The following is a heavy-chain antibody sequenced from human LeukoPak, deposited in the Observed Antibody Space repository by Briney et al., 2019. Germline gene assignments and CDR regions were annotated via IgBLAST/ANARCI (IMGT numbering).Heavy chain of an antibody. J-gene: IGHJ4*02. V-gene: IGHV3-7*01. CDR1: GFTFSNYG. CDR2: IKKDGSEK. Sequence: GGSLRLSCAASGFTFSNYGLSWVRQAPGKGLEWVANIKKDGSEKYYVDSVKGRFTISRDNAKTSLYLQMNSLRAEDTAVYYCARDLSGVAGYTYGRGIDYWGQGTLVTVSS. D-gene: IGHD5-18*01. CDR3: ARDLSGVAGYTYGRGIDY.